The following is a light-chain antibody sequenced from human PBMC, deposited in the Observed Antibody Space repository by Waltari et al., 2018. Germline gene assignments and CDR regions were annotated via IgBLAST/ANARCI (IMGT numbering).Light chain of an antibody. CDR2: RAS. CDR3: QQYNNWPPRYT. Sequence: EIVMTQSLATLSVSPGERATLSCRASQSVSSNLAWYQQNPGQAPSLLIYRASTRATGIPARCSGSGSGTEFTLTISSLQSEDYAVDYCQQYNNWPPRYTFGQGTKLEIK. V-gene: IGKV3-15*01. J-gene: IGKJ2*01. CDR1: QSVSSN.